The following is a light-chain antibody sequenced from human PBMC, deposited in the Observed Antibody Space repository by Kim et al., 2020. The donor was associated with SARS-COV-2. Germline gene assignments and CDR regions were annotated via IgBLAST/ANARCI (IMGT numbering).Light chain of an antibody. CDR3: QNYNSAPLT. J-gene: IGKJ4*01. V-gene: IGKV1-27*01. CDR1: QGISNY. CDR2: AAS. Sequence: SASVGDRVTITCRAIQGISNYLVWYQQKPGNVPKLLIYAASTLQSGVPSRFSGSGSGTDFTLTISSLQPEDVATYYCQNYNSAPLTFGGGTKVDI.